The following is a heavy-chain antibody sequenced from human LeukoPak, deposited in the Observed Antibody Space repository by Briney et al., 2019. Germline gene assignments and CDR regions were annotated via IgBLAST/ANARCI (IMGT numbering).Heavy chain of an antibody. D-gene: IGHD3/OR15-3a*01. V-gene: IGHV4-39*07. J-gene: IGHJ6*03. CDR1: GGSISSRSYY. Sequence: SETLSLTCTVSGGSISSRSYYWGWIRQPPGKGLEWIGSLYYSGSTNYNPSLKSRVTISVDTSKNQFSLKLSSVTAADTAVYYCARDQGTGPSGEYYYMDVWGKGTTVTVSS. CDR2: LYYSGST. CDR3: ARDQGTGPSGEYYYMDV.